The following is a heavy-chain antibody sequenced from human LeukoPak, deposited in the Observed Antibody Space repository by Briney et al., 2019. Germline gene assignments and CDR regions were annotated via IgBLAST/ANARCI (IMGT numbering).Heavy chain of an antibody. CDR1: GFTFSSYW. CDR3: ARDWSIAASLPYYMDV. V-gene: IGHV3-7*01. Sequence: PGGSLRLSCAASGFTFSSYWMSWVRQAPGKGLEWVANIKQDGSEKYYVDSVKGRFTISRDNAKNSLYLQMNSLRVEDTAVYYCARDWSIAASLPYYMDVWGKGTTVTVSS. CDR2: IKQDGSEK. J-gene: IGHJ6*03. D-gene: IGHD6-6*01.